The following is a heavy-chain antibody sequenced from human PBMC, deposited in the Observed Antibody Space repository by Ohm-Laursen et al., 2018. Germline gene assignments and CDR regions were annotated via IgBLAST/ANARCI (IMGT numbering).Heavy chain of an antibody. D-gene: IGHD3-22*01. Sequence: ASVKVSCKASGYTFTSYDINWVRQATGQGLEWMGWMNPNSGNTGYAQKFQGRVTMTRNTSISTAYMELSSLRSEDTAVYYCARVAYYYDSSGYYYPPKFDYWGQGTLVTVSS. CDR3: ARVAYYYDSSGYYYPPKFDY. J-gene: IGHJ4*02. CDR1: GYTFTSYD. CDR2: MNPNSGNT. V-gene: IGHV1-8*01.